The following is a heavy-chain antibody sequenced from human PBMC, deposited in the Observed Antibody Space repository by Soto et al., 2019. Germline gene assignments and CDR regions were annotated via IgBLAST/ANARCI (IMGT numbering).Heavy chain of an antibody. V-gene: IGHV3-30-3*01. CDR2: ITYDGSKK. D-gene: IGHD3-10*01. CDR3: ARADGGSYYVGVDY. Sequence: QVQLVASGGGVVQPGRSLSLSGAASGFTFSNYGLHWVRQAAGTGLEWVAVITYDGSKKYYADSVKGRFTISRDNSKNPQFLTIHRLRTADPAAYYWARADGGSYYVGVDYWGQGILVTVSS. J-gene: IGHJ4*02. CDR1: GFTFSNYG.